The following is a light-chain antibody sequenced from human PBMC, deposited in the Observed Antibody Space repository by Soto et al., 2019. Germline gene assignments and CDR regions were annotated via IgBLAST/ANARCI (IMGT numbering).Light chain of an antibody. J-gene: IGKJ1*01. V-gene: IGKV3-15*01. CDR2: GAS. Sequence: EILLTQSPSTLSLSPVEIATLSCRASQSVSSYLAWYQQKPGQAPRLLIYGASTRATGIPARFSGSGSGTEFTLTISSLQSEDFAVYYCQQYNNWPRTFGQGTKVDIK. CDR1: QSVSSY. CDR3: QQYNNWPRT.